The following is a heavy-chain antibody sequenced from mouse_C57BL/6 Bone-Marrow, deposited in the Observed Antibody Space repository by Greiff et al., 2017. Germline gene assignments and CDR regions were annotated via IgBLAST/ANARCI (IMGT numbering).Heavy chain of an antibody. Sequence: EVQLVESGGGLVQPGGSLSLSCAASGFTFTDYYMSWVRQPPGKALEWLGFIRNKANGYTTEYSASVKGRFTISRDNSPSILYLQMNALRAEDSATYYCARSRPAYAMDYWGQGTSVTVSS. V-gene: IGHV7-3*01. J-gene: IGHJ4*01. CDR3: ARSRPAYAMDY. CDR2: IRNKANGYTT. CDR1: GFTFTDYY.